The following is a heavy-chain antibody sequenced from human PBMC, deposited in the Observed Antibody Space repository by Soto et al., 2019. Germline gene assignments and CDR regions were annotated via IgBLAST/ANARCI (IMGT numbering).Heavy chain of an antibody. V-gene: IGHV4-31*03. CDR1: GGSISGGGYY. CDR3: ARDREAYDSSGCIDF. D-gene: IGHD3-22*01. J-gene: IGHJ4*02. Sequence: QVQLQESGPGLVKPSQTLSLTCTVSGGSISGGGYYWSWIRQHPGEGLEWIGNIHYSGRTYYTPSLQSRVTISVDTSKNQFSLKLTSVTAADTAVYYCARDREAYDSSGCIDFWGQGTLVTVSS. CDR2: IHYSGRT.